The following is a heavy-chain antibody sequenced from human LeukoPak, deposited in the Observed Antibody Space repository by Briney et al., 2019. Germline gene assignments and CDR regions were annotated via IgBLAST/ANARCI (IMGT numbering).Heavy chain of an antibody. D-gene: IGHD1-26*01. V-gene: IGHV3-30*18. J-gene: IGHJ3*02. CDR1: GFTFSNYG. CDR3: AKVGFTGSYMYAFDM. CDR2: ISDDGSNK. Sequence: GGSLRLSCVASGFTFSNYGMHWVRQAPGKGLEWVAVISDDGSNKYYPDSAKGRFTISRDNSKSTLNLQMDSLRIEDTAVYYCAKVGFTGSYMYAFDMWGQRTMVTVSS.